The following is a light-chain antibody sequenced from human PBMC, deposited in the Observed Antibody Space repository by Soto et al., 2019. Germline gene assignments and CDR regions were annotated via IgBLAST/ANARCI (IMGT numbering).Light chain of an antibody. CDR1: QSLSSTN. CDR3: QQYAMSPCT. J-gene: IGKJ1*01. V-gene: IGKV3-20*01. CDR2: GAS. Sequence: EIVLTQSPGTLSLSPGERATLSCRASQSLSSTNLAWYQQKPGQAPRLLIYGASNRATGIPDRFSGSGSGTDFTLTIRRVEPEDFAVYYCQQYAMSPCTFGQGTKVEIK.